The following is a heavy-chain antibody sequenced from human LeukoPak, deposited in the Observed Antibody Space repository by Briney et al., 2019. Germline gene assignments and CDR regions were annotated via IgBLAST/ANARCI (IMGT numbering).Heavy chain of an antibody. CDR2: ISASGGGT. Sequence: GGSLRLSCTASGFTFNTYAMSWARQGPGKGLQWVSAISASGGGTYYADPVKGRFTISRDNSKNTLYLQMNNLRAEDTAIYYCAKGGSSWSPPLGGFYYGMDVWGQGTTVTVSS. CDR1: GFTFNTYA. D-gene: IGHD6-13*01. CDR3: AKGGSSWSPPLGGFYYGMDV. V-gene: IGHV3-23*01. J-gene: IGHJ6*02.